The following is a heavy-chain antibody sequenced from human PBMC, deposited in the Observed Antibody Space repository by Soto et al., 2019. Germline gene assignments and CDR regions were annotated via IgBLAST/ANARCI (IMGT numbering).Heavy chain of an antibody. CDR3: GKASSSGNYAGPKWFDP. CDR2: MNHSGST. CDR1: GGCSSGYY. J-gene: IGHJ5*02. Sequence: SETLSLTCAVYGGCSSGYYWSWIGQPPGKGLEWIGEMNHSGSTNYNPSLKTRATMSIDTSKNQFSLTVRSVRAADTAMYYCGKASSSGNYAGPKWFDPWGQGPLVTV. D-gene: IGHD3-22*01. V-gene: IGHV4-34*01.